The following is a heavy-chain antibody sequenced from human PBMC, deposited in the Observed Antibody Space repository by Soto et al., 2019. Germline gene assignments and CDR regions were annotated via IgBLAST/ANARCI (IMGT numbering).Heavy chain of an antibody. Sequence: SETLSLTCTVSGGSISITSYYWGRNRQPPGKGLDWIGSIYYTGSTYYNPSLKSRVTISVDTSKNQFSLKLISVTAADTAVYYCARRRGCSGGSCYSGYVWFDPWGQGTLVTVSS. CDR1: GGSISITSYY. V-gene: IGHV4-39*01. CDR3: ARRRGCSGGSCYSGYVWFDP. CDR2: IYYTGST. J-gene: IGHJ5*02. D-gene: IGHD2-15*01.